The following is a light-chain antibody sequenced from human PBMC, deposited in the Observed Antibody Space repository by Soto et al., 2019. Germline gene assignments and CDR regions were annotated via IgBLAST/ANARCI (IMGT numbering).Light chain of an antibody. CDR3: QQSYSTPPVT. V-gene: IGKV1-39*01. CDR2: AAS. CDR1: QTISTY. J-gene: IGKJ4*01. Sequence: DIQMTQSPSSLSASVGDGVTITCRASQTISTYLNWYQQKPGKAPKLLIYAASSLQSGVPSRFSGSGSGTDFTLTISSLQPEDFATYYCQQSYSTPPVTFGGGTKLEIK.